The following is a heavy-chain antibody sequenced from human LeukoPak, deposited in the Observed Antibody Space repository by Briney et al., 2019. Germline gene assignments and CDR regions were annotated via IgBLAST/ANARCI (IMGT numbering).Heavy chain of an antibody. CDR2: ISGSGGST. V-gene: IGHV3-23*01. CDR3: IRNIGYCSSTSCQSVY. D-gene: IGHD2-2*01. Sequence: GGSLRLSCAASGFTFSSYAMSWVRQAPGKGLEWVSAISGSGGSTYYADSVKGRFTISRDNSKNTLYLQMNSLRAEDTAVYYCIRNIGYCSSTSCQSVYWGQGTLVTVSS. CDR1: GFTFSSYA. J-gene: IGHJ4*02.